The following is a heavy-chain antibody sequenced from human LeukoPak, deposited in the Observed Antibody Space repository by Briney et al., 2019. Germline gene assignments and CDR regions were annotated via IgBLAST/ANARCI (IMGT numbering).Heavy chain of an antibody. D-gene: IGHD3-22*01. V-gene: IGHV3-7*01. CDR2: IKQDGSEK. J-gene: IGHJ5*02. Sequence: GGSLRLSCAASGFTFTIYAMTWVRQAPGKGLEWVANIKQDGSEKNYVDSLKGRFTISRDNAKNSLFLQMNSLRAEDTAVYYCASLGGSYYDTSDNPWGQGTLVTVSS. CDR3: ASLGGSYYDTSDNP. CDR1: GFTFTIYA.